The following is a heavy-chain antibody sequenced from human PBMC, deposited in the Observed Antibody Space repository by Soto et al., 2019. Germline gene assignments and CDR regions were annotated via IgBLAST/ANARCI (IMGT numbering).Heavy chain of an antibody. V-gene: IGHV5-51*01. CDR3: ARIAAAGTFRRGSPHNWFDP. J-gene: IGHJ5*02. Sequence: GESLKISCMGSGYKVSTWHNFTSYWIAWVRQMPGEGLEWMGIIYPGDSDTRYSPSFQGQVTISADKSINSVYLQWSSLKASDTATYYCARIAAAGTFRRGSPHNWFDPWGQGTLVTVSS. D-gene: IGHD6-13*01. CDR2: IYPGDSDT. CDR1: GYKVSTWHNFTSYW.